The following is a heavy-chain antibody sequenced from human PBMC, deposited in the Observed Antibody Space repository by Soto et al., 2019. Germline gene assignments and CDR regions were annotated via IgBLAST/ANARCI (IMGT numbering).Heavy chain of an antibody. D-gene: IGHD3-3*01. J-gene: IGHJ6*02. CDR3: AREVRGILEWLTYGMDV. CDR2: IWYDGSNR. Sequence: GGSLRLSCAASGFTFNNYGMHWVRQAPGKGLEWVALIWYDGSNREYADSVKGRFTISRDNAKNSLYLQMNSLRDEDTAVYYCAREVRGILEWLTYGMDVWGQGTTVTVSS. CDR1: GFTFNNYG. V-gene: IGHV3-33*01.